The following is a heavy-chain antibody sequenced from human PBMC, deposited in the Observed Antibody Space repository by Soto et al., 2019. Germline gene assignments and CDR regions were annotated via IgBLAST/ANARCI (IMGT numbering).Heavy chain of an antibody. CDR1: GYTFTSYD. D-gene: IGHD5-12*01. J-gene: IGHJ4*02. CDR2: MNPNSGNT. CDR3: ARGLGLWLWLQLRLRHYFDY. V-gene: IGHV1-8*01. Sequence: ASVKVSCKASGYTFTSYDINWVRQATGQGLEWMGWMNPNSGNTGYAQKFQGRVTMTRNTSISTAYMELSSLRSEDTAVYYCARGLGLWLWLQLRLRHYFDYWGQGTLVTVSS.